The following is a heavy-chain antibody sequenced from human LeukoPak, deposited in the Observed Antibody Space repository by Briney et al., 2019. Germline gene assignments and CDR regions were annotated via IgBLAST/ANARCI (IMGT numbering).Heavy chain of an antibody. J-gene: IGHJ4*01. V-gene: IGHV3-7*01. D-gene: IGHD4-17*01. CDR3: AREYDYGDPGIDY. CDR1: GFTFRSYW. Sequence: GGSLRLSCAASGFTFRSYWMSWVRRAPGKGLEWVANINQDGSEKNYVDSVKGRFTIFRDNPKNSLYLEMDSLRVEDTAVYYCAREYDYGDPGIDYWGXGALVTVS. CDR2: INQDGSEK.